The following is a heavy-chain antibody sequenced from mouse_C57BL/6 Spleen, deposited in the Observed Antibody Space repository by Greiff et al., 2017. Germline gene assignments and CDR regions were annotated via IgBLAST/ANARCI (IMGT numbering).Heavy chain of an antibody. D-gene: IGHD3-2*02. CDR3: ARGDSSGYPAWFAD. Sequence: VQLQQSGAELARPGASVQLSCKASGYTFTSYGISWVKQRTGQGLEWIGEIYPRSGNTYYNEKFKGKATLTADKSSSTAYMELRSLTSEESAVYCWARGDSSGYPAWFADWGQGTLVTVAA. CDR2: IYPRSGNT. CDR1: GYTFTSYG. J-gene: IGHJ3*01. V-gene: IGHV1-81*01.